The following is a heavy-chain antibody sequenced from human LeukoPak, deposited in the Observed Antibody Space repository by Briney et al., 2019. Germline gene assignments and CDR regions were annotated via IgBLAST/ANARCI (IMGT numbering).Heavy chain of an antibody. CDR2: ISGTGGST. CDR3: AKDGGIVGATRRYFDY. V-gene: IGHV3-23*01. D-gene: IGHD1-26*01. J-gene: IGHJ4*02. Sequence: PGGSLRLSCAASGFTFSSYAMTWVRQAPGKGLEWVSAISGTGGSTYYADSVKGRFTISRDNSKNTLYLQMNSLRAEDTAVYYCAKDGGIVGATRRYFDYWGQGTLVTVSS. CDR1: GFTFSSYA.